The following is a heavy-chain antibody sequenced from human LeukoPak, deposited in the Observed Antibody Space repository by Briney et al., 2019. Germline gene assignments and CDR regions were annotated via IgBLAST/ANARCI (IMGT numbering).Heavy chain of an antibody. CDR3: ARDGRSIAVAGTGWVY. Sequence: ASVKVSCKASGYTFTSYGISWVRQAPGQGLEWMGWIGAYNGNTNYAQKLQGRVTMTTDTSTSTAYMELRSLRSDDTAVYYCARDGRSIAVAGTGWVYWGQGTLVTVSS. CDR1: GYTFTSYG. V-gene: IGHV1-18*01. CDR2: IGAYNGNT. D-gene: IGHD6-19*01. J-gene: IGHJ4*02.